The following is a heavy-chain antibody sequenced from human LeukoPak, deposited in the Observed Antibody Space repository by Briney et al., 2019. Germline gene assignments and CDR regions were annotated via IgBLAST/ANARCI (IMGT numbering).Heavy chain of an antibody. V-gene: IGHV3-23*01. CDR1: GFTLSTNA. Sequence: PGGSLRLSCLTSGFTLSTNAMSWVRQAPGKGLEWVSAISETGGTIHYADSVRGRFIISRDNSKNTLYLQMNSLRAEDTAVYYCAREMTIITYSFDSWGQGTLVTVSS. D-gene: IGHD5-24*01. CDR2: ISETGGTI. CDR3: AREMTIITYSFDS. J-gene: IGHJ4*02.